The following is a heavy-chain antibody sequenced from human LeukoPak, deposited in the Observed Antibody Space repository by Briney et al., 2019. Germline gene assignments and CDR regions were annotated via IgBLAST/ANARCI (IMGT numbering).Heavy chain of an antibody. CDR3: AKDIGGAAAGFVFDY. Sequence: GGSLRLSCAASGFTFDDYAMHWVRQAPGKGLEWVSGISWNSGSIGYADSVKGRFTISRDNAKNSLYLQMNSLRAEDTALYYCAKDIGGAAAGFVFDYWGQGTLVTVSS. CDR1: GFTFDDYA. V-gene: IGHV3-9*01. D-gene: IGHD6-13*01. J-gene: IGHJ4*02. CDR2: ISWNSGSI.